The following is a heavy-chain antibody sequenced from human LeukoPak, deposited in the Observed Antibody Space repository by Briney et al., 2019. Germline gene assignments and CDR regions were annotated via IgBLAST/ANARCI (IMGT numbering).Heavy chain of an antibody. CDR3: ARAAAAGLHYFDY. J-gene: IGHJ4*02. CDR1: GGSISSDNW. CDR2: IYHTGNT. V-gene: IGHV4-4*02. Sequence: PSGTLSLTCAVSGGSISSDNWWSWVRQPPGKGLEWIGEIYHTGNTNYNPSLTSRVTILVDKSKNQFSLKLNSVTAADTAVYYCARAAAAGLHYFDYWGQGTLVTVSS. D-gene: IGHD6-13*01.